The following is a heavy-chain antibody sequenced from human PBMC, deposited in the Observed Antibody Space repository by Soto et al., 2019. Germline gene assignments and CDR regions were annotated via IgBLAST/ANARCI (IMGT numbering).Heavy chain of an antibody. CDR2: ISDRGDV. CDR1: GISITSSY. J-gene: IGHJ5*02. Sequence: SETLSLTCTVSGISITSSYWNLFRQSPGKGLEWIGQISDRGDVNYNPPLESRVAISTDTPKNQVSLTLTAVNAADTAVYFCASGRRWFGPWGQGAMVTVSS. CDR3: ASGRRWFGP. V-gene: IGHV4-59*08.